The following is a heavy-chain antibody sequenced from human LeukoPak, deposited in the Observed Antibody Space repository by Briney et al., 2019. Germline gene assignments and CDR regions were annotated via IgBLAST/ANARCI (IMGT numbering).Heavy chain of an antibody. CDR2: MYYNGSP. D-gene: IGHD2-21*02. J-gene: IGHJ3*02. CDR1: GGSISRSY. CDR3: ARGTLTASMKAFDI. V-gene: IGHV4-59*08. Sequence: SETLSLTCTVSGGSISRSYWSWIRQPPGKGLEWIGYMYYNGSPNYGPSLRSRATMSVDTSKNQFLLRLTSVTAADTALYFCARGTLTASMKAFDIWGQGTMVTVSS.